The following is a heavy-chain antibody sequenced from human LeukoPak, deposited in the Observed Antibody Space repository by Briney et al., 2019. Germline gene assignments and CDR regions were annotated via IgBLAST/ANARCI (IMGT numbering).Heavy chain of an antibody. D-gene: IGHD6-13*01. Sequence: GGSLRLSCAASGFTFSSYAMSWVRQAPGKGLEWVAVIWYDGSNKYYADSVKGRFTISRDNSKNTLYLQMNSLRAEDTAVYYCAREDVSSSWYPPLDYWGQGTLVTVSS. CDR3: AREDVSSSWYPPLDY. V-gene: IGHV3-33*08. CDR1: GFTFSSYA. CDR2: IWYDGSNK. J-gene: IGHJ4*02.